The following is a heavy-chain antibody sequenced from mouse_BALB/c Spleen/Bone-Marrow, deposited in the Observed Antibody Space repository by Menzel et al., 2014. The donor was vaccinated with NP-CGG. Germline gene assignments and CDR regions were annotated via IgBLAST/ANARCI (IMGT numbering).Heavy chain of an antibody. CDR1: GDSITSGY. Sequence: EVKLVESGPSLVKPSQTLSLPCSVTGDSITSGYWNWVRKFPGNKLEYMGYISYSGSTYYNPSLKSRISITRDTSKNQYYLQLKSVTTEDTATYYCARFGYDYALDYWGQGTSVTVSS. CDR2: ISYSGST. V-gene: IGHV3-8*02. D-gene: IGHD2-2*01. J-gene: IGHJ4*01. CDR3: ARFGYDYALDY.